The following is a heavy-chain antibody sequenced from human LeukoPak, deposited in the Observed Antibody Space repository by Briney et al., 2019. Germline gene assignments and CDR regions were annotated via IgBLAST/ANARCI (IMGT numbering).Heavy chain of an antibody. D-gene: IGHD2-15*01. CDR2: IIPIFGTA. Sequence: GASVKVSCKASGGTFSSSSISWVRQAPGQGLEWIGGIIPIFGTANYAQKFQGRVTITADESTRTAYMKLSSLRSEDTAVYYCAKQLGYCSDGSCYFPYWGQGTLVTVSS. V-gene: IGHV1-69*13. CDR3: AKQLGYCSDGSCYFPY. J-gene: IGHJ4*02. CDR1: GGTFSSSS.